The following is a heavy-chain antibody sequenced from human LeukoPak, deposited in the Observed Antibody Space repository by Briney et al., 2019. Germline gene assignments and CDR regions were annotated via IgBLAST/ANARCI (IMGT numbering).Heavy chain of an antibody. V-gene: IGHV3-7*04. CDR1: GFTFSSYW. J-gene: IGHJ4*02. CDR3: ARTRAGYYFDY. D-gene: IGHD6-13*01. CDR2: IGKDGSET. Sequence: GGSLRLSCAPSGFTFSSYWMTWVRQPPGKGLEWVATIGKDGSETYYVDSVKGRITISRDNARNSLYLQMNSLRAEDTAVYYCARTRAGYYFDYWGQGTLVTVSS.